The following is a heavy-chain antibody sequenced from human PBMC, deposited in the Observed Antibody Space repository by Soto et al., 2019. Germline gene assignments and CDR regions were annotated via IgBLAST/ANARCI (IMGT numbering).Heavy chain of an antibody. V-gene: IGHV3-30*18. Sequence: QVQLVESGGGVVQPGRSLRLSCAASGFTFSSYDMHWVRQAPGKGLEWVAVISYDGSNKYYADSVKGRFTISRDNSKNTLYLQMNSLRAEDTALYYCAKVSYSSGWDYFDYWGQGTLVTVSS. D-gene: IGHD6-19*01. CDR1: GFTFSSYD. CDR2: ISYDGSNK. J-gene: IGHJ4*02. CDR3: AKVSYSSGWDYFDY.